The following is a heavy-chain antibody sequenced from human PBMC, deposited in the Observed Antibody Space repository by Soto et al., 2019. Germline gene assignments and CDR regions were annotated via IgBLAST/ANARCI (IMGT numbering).Heavy chain of an antibody. J-gene: IGHJ4*02. V-gene: IGHV3-64D*08. D-gene: IGHD1-26*01. Sequence: PGGSLRLSCSASGLTFSSYSMHWVRQAPGKGLEYVSVISSNGGTTYYADSVNGRFTISRDNSKNTLYLQMSSLRAEDTAIYYCVKATSGNYDYWGQGTLVTVSS. CDR1: GLTFSSYS. CDR3: VKATSGNYDY. CDR2: ISSNGGTT.